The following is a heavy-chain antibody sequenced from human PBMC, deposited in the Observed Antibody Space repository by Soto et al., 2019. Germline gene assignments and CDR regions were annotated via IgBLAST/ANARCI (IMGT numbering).Heavy chain of an antibody. J-gene: IGHJ2*01. Sequence: ASVKVSCKASGYTFTSYGISWVRQAPGQGLERMGWISAYNGNTNYAQKLQGRVTMTPDTSTSTAYMDLRSLRSDDTAVYYCAREHPLPKGWTYGDYGPWYFDLWGRGTLVTVSS. CDR1: GYTFTSYG. D-gene: IGHD4-17*01. CDR3: AREHPLPKGWTYGDYGPWYFDL. V-gene: IGHV1-18*01. CDR2: ISAYNGNT.